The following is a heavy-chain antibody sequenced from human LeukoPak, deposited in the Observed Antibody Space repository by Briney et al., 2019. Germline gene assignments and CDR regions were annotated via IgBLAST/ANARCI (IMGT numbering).Heavy chain of an antibody. CDR3: ARGRAATMVRGVIPKFDY. Sequence: GGTLRLSCAASGFTFSSYGMSWVRQAPGKGLEWVSAISGSGGSTYYADSVKGRFTISRDNSKNTLYLQMNSLRAEDTAVYYCARGRAATMVRGVIPKFDYWGQGTLVTVSS. CDR1: GFTFSSYG. D-gene: IGHD3-10*01. J-gene: IGHJ4*02. CDR2: ISGSGGST. V-gene: IGHV3-23*01.